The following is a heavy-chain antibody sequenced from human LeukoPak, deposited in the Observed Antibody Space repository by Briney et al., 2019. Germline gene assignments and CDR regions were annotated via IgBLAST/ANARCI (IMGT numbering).Heavy chain of an antibody. V-gene: IGHV3-21*01. CDR3: ARHSFLDY. CDR1: EFTSSTYS. D-gene: IGHD5-18*01. J-gene: IGHJ4*02. CDR2: ISTTSSYI. Sequence: PGGSLRLSCAASEFTSSTYSMNWVRQAPGKGLEWVSSISTTSSYIYYADSVKGRLTISRDNAKNSLYLQMNSLRAEDTAVYYCARHSFLDYWGQGTLVTVSS.